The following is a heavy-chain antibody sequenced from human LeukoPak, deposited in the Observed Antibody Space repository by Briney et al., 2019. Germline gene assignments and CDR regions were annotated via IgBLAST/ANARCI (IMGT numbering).Heavy chain of an antibody. CDR1: GFTFSRYS. Sequence: PGGSLRLSCGASGFTFSRYSMNWVRQAPREGLEGVSYISTSSSSIYYTDSVKGRFTISRDNAKNSLYLQLNSLRDEDTAVYYCARWGDGFDIWGQGTMVTVSS. D-gene: IGHD7-27*01. CDR2: ISTSSSSI. CDR3: ARWGDGFDI. J-gene: IGHJ3*02. V-gene: IGHV3-48*02.